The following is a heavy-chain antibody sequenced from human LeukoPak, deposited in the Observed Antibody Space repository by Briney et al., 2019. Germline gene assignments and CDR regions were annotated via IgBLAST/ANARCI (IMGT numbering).Heavy chain of an antibody. CDR2: IYTSGST. CDR1: GGSISSYY. Sequence: SETLSLTCTVSGGSISSYYWSWIRQPAGKGLEWIGRIYTSGSTNYNPSLKSRVTMSVDTSKNQFSLKLSSVTAADTAVYYCARGGYDILTGYNDYWGQGTLVTVSS. CDR3: ARGGYDILTGYNDY. V-gene: IGHV4-4*07. J-gene: IGHJ4*02. D-gene: IGHD3-9*01.